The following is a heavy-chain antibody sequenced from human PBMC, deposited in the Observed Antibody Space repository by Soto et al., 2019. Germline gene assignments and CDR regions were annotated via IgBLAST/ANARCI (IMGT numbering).Heavy chain of an antibody. V-gene: IGHV4-31*03. J-gene: IGHJ6*02. CDR1: GGSISSGGYY. Sequence: QVQLQESGPGLVKPSQTLSLTCTVSGGSISSGGYYWSWIRQHPGKGLEWIGYIYYSGSTYYNPSPKSRVTISVDTSKNQFSLKLSSVTAADTAVYYCARDRYPHVEMATISSFYYYYYGMDVWGQGTTVTVSS. CDR2: IYYSGST. CDR3: ARDRYPHVEMATISSFYYYYYGMDV. D-gene: IGHD5-12*01.